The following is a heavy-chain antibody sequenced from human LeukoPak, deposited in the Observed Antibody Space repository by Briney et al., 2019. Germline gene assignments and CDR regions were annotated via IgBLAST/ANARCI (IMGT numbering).Heavy chain of an antibody. CDR1: GGSISSYY. J-gene: IGHJ4*02. V-gene: IGHV4-59*12. D-gene: IGHD6-6*01. CDR2: IYYSGST. Sequence: SETLSLTCTVSGGSISSYYWSWIRQPPGKGLEWIGYIYYSGSTNYNPSLKSRVTISVDTSKNQFSLKLSSVTAADTAVYYCASHSSSRVDYWGQGTLVTVSS. CDR3: ASHSSSRVDY.